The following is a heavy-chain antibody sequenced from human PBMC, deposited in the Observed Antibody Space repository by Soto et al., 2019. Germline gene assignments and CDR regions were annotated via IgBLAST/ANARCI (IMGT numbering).Heavy chain of an antibody. CDR3: ARDRDYDFWSGYYYFDD. J-gene: IGHJ4*02. D-gene: IGHD3-3*01. V-gene: IGHV1-3*01. CDR1: GYTFTSYA. Sequence: ASVKVSCKASGYTFTSYAMHWVRQAPGQRLEWMGWINAGNGDTKYSQKFQGRVTITRDTSASTAYMELSSLRSEDTAVYYCARDRDYDFWSGYYYFDDWGQGTLVTVAS. CDR2: INAGNGDT.